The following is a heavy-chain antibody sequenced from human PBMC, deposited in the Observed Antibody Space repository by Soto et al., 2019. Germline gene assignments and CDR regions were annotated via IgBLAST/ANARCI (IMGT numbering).Heavy chain of an antibody. D-gene: IGHD1-1*01. CDR1: GFTFDDYA. V-gene: IGHV3-9*01. CDR3: AKGMEPYYFYGMDV. CDR2: ISWNSGRM. J-gene: IGHJ6*02. Sequence: EVQLVESGGGLVQPGRSLRLSCIASGFTFDDYAMQWVRQAPGKGLEWVSGISWNSGRMAYADSVKGRFTISRDNAKNSLYLQMNSLRAEDTAFYYCAKGMEPYYFYGMDVWGQGTTVTVSS.